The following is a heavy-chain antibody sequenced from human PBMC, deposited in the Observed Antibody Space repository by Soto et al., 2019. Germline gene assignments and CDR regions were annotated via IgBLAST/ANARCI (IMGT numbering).Heavy chain of an antibody. CDR3: AKDGATGQDGGGMDV. CDR2: IWYDGSNK. D-gene: IGHD3-9*01. V-gene: IGHV3-33*06. CDR1: GFTFSSYG. Sequence: GGSLRLSCAASGFTFSSYGMHWVRQAPGKGLEWVAVIWYDGSNKFYADSVKGRFTITRDNSKNTLYLQMNSLRAEDTAVYYCAKDGATGQDGGGMDVWGQGTTVTVSS. J-gene: IGHJ6*02.